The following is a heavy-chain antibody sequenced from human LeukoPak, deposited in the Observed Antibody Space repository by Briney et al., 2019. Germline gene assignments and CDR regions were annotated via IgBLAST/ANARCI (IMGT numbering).Heavy chain of an antibody. Sequence: GRSLRLSCAASGFTFSSYGMHWVRQAPGKGLEWVAVISYDGSNKYYADSVKGRFTISRDNSKITLYLQMNSLRAEVTAVYYCAKDYRYYYDSSVYSYYFDYWGQGTLVTVSS. CDR1: GFTFSSYG. J-gene: IGHJ4*02. CDR2: ISYDGSNK. V-gene: IGHV3-30*18. D-gene: IGHD3-22*01. CDR3: AKDYRYYYDSSVYSYYFDY.